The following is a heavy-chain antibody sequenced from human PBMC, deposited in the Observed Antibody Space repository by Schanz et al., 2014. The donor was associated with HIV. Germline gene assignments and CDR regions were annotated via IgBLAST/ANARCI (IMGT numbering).Heavy chain of an antibody. Sequence: QVQLVQSEGEVKKPGASVKVSCKTSGYTFKNYGISWLRQAPGQGLEWMGWINTYNGNTNYAQKFQGRVTMTTDTSTTTAYMNLRSLRSDDTAVYYCARDFSGWTEFDYGGQGTLVTVSS. J-gene: IGHJ4*02. CDR2: INTYNGNT. CDR1: GYTFKNYG. V-gene: IGHV1-18*01. CDR3: ARDFSGWTEFDY. D-gene: IGHD6-19*01.